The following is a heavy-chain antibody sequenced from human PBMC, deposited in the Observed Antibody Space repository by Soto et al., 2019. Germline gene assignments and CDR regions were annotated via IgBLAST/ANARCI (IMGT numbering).Heavy chain of an antibody. J-gene: IGHJ5*02. CDR2: IYYSGST. CDR3: ATAHYYGSGSYLWFDP. D-gene: IGHD3-10*01. Sequence: SETLSLTCTVSAGSISSYYWSWIRQPPGKGLEWIGCIYYSGSTNYNPSLKSRVTISVDTSKNQFSLKLSSVTAADTAVYYCATAHYYGSGSYLWFDPWGQGTLVTVSS. CDR1: AGSISSYY. V-gene: IGHV4-59*01.